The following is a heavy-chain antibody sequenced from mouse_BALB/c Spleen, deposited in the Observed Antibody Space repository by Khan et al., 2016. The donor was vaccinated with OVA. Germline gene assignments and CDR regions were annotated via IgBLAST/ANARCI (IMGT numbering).Heavy chain of an antibody. V-gene: IGHV1S137*01. CDR3: ARGGGTDRFAY. J-gene: IGHJ3*01. CDR1: GYTFTDFA. CDR2: ISTHYGNI. D-gene: IGHD1-1*02. Sequence: QVQLQQSGPELVRPGVSVKISCKGSGYTFTDFAMHWVKQSHAKSLEWIGVISTHYGNIDYNQQFKAKATMTVDKSSNTAYMEPARFTSEDPAVYYCARGGGTDRFAYWGQGTLVTVSA.